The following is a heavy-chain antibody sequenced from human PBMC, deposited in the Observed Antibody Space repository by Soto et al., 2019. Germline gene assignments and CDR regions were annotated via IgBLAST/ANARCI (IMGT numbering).Heavy chain of an antibody. CDR2: IWYDGSNK. J-gene: IGHJ6*02. CDR1: GFTFSSYG. CDR3: VRENYYYGMDA. Sequence: GGSLRLSCAASGFTFSSYGMHWVRQAPGKGLEWVAVIWYDGSNKYYADSVKGRFTISRDNSKNTLYLQMNSLRVEDTAMYYCVRENYYYGMDAWGQGTAVTVSS. V-gene: IGHV3-33*01.